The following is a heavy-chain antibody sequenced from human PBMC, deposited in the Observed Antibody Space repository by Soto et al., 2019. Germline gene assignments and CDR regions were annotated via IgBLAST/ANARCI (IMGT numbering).Heavy chain of an antibody. D-gene: IGHD2-2*01. V-gene: IGHV4-39*01. J-gene: IGHJ4*02. Sequence: SETLSLTCTVSGGSISSSSYYWGWIRQPPGKVLEWIGSIYYSGSTYYNPSLKSRVTISVDTSKNQFSLKLSSVTAADTAVYYCARHQREYCSSTSCSRPFDYWGQGTLVTVSS. CDR1: GGSISSSSYY. CDR3: ARHQREYCSSTSCSRPFDY. CDR2: IYYSGST.